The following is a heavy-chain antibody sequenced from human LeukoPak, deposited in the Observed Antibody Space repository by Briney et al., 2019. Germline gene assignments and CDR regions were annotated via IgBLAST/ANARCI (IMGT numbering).Heavy chain of an antibody. CDR3: ATSGRGDSKNAFDI. V-gene: IGHV4-61*01. D-gene: IGHD2-21*02. J-gene: IGHJ3*02. Sequence: KPSETLSLTCTVSGGSVSSSSYYWTWIRQPPGKGLEWIGNIYYSGSTNYNPSLKSRVVISVDTSKDQFSLNLNSVTAADTAVYYCATSGRGDSKNAFDIWGPGTLVTISS. CDR2: IYYSGST. CDR1: GGSVSSSSYY.